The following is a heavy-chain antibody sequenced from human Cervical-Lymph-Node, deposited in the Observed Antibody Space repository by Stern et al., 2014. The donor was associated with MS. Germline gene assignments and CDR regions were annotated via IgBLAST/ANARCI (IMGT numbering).Heavy chain of an antibody. J-gene: IGHJ4*02. CDR1: GFTFSSFA. Sequence: EEQLVESGGGLVQPGGSLRISCEGSGFTFSSFAMTWIRQAPGKGLKRVSGSGSDGGTHYAEAVRGRFTVSRDNSRNTLYLQMDRLRAEDTAVYYCGKDLHYWSADSWGQGTLVTVSS. CDR3: GKDLHYWSADS. D-gene: IGHD1-1*01. CDR2: SGSDGGT. V-gene: IGHV3-23*04.